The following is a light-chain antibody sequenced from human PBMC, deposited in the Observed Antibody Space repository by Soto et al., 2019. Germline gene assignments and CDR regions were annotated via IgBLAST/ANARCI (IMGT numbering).Light chain of an antibody. V-gene: IGKV1-5*03. Sequence: DIQMTQSPSTLSASVGDRVTITCRATQSISNWLAWYQQKPGKAPSLLIYKASSLEVGVPSRFSGSGSSTEFTLTISSLQPDDFATYYCQQYNNYGVTFGQGTKLEIK. CDR3: QQYNNYGVT. CDR2: KAS. J-gene: IGKJ2*01. CDR1: QSISNW.